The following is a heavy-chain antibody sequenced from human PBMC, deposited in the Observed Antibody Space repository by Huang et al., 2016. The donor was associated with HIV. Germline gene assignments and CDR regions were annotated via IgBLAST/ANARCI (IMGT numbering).Heavy chain of an antibody. CDR2: INQSGRT. CDR1: GESLSDFF. V-gene: IGHV4-34*02. D-gene: IGHD6-13*01. Sequence: QVQLEQWGARLLKPSETLSLACAGYGESLSDFFWSWIRQPPGKGLEWMGEINQSGRTNDNPSLKSGVTIAVDTSKKQFSLKWKSVTAADTSMYYCARGRGSSWSLFDTWGQGSLVTVFS. CDR3: ARGRGSSWSLFDT. J-gene: IGHJ4*02.